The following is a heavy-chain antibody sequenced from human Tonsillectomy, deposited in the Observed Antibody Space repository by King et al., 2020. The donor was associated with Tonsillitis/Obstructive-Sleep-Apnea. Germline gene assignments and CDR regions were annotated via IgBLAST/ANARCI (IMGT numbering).Heavy chain of an antibody. D-gene: IGHD2-2*01. V-gene: IGHV3-20*04. CDR1: GFTFDDYG. J-gene: IGHJ5*02. CDR2: INWSGGGT. Sequence: VQLVESGGGVVRPGGSLRLSCVASGFTFDDYGMSWLRQFPGKGLEWVSGINWSGGGTGYADSVKGRFTISRDNAKNSLFLEMNSLRVDDTAFYYCARGCAGVPTTTCSAKKWFDPWGQGTLVTVSS. CDR3: ARGCAGVPTTTCSAKKWFDP.